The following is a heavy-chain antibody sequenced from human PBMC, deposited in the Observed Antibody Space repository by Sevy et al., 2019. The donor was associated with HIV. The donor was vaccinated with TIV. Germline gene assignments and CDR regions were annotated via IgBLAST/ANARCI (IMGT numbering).Heavy chain of an antibody. CDR2: ISWNSGSI. J-gene: IGHJ4*02. V-gene: IGHV3-9*01. CDR1: GFTFDDYA. D-gene: IGHD6-13*01. Sequence: GGSLRLSCAASGFTFDDYAMHWVRQAPGKALEWVSGISWNSGSIGYADSVKGRFTISRDNAKNSLYLQMNSLRAEDTALYYCAKGRPLAAARPYFDYWGQGTLVTVSS. CDR3: AKGRPLAAARPYFDY.